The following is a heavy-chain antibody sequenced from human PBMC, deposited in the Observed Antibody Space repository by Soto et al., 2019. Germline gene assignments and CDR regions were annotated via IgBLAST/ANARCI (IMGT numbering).Heavy chain of an antibody. Sequence: VQLVQSGAEVKKPGSSVKVSCKASGGTFSSYTISWVRQAPGQGLEWMGRIIPILGIANYAQKFQGRVTITADKSTSTAYMELSSLRTEDTAVYYCARDRGGDAFDIWGQGTMVTVSS. V-gene: IGHV1-69*08. CDR3: ARDRGGDAFDI. CDR1: GGTFSSYT. J-gene: IGHJ3*02. CDR2: IIPILGIA. D-gene: IGHD3-10*01.